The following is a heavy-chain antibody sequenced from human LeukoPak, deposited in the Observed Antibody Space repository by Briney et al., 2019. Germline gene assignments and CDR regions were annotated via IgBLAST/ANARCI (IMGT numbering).Heavy chain of an antibody. J-gene: IGHJ4*02. Sequence: SETLSLTCTVSGGSISSITYYWGWIRQPPGKGLEWVGHMYYRGNTFYSPSLKSRVTISVDTSKNQLSLKLSSVTAADTAVYYCARDSSSGWYRLFDYWGQGTLVTVSS. V-gene: IGHV4-39*07. CDR3: ARDSSSGWYRLFDY. CDR1: GGSISSITYY. D-gene: IGHD6-19*01. CDR2: MYYRGNT.